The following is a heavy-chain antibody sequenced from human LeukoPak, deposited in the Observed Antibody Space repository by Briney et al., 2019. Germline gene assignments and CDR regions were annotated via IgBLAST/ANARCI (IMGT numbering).Heavy chain of an antibody. J-gene: IGHJ3*02. V-gene: IGHV4-34*01. D-gene: IGHD3-3*01. CDR2: INHSGRT. Sequence: SETLSLTCAVYGGSFSGYYWRWLPQPPGKGREGVGEINHSGRTNYNPSRKGRVTIPGDTSKNQFSLKLRSVTAADTAVYYCARAKSHDFWSGHVGAFDIWGQGTMVTVSS. CDR1: GGSFSGYY. CDR3: ARAKSHDFWSGHVGAFDI.